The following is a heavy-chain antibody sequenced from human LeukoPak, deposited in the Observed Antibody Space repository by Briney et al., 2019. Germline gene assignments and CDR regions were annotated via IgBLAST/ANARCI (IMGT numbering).Heavy chain of an antibody. CDR3: ARHHYSWFQP. V-gene: IGHV4-59*08. D-gene: IGHD3-10*01. CDR2: IYYGGST. Sequence: SETLSLTCTVSGDSISSYYWSWIRQPPGKGLDWIGYIYYGGSTNYNPSLKSRVTISVDTSRNQYSLRLSSVTAAHAAVYFCARHHYSWFQPWRQSTLVT. CDR1: GDSISSYY. J-gene: IGHJ5*02.